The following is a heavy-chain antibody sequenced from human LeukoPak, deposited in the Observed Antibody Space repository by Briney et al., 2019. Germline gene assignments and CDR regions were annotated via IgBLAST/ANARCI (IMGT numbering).Heavy chain of an antibody. CDR1: GYTFTSYD. D-gene: IGHD3-3*01. CDR2: MNPNSGNT. V-gene: IGHV1-8*01. Sequence: ASVKVSCKASGYTFTSYDINWVRQATGQGLEWMGWMNPNSGNTGYAQKFQGRVTMTRNTSISTAYMELSSLRSEDTAVYYCARYRRFLNWFDPWGQGTLVTVSS. CDR3: ARYRRFLNWFDP. J-gene: IGHJ5*02.